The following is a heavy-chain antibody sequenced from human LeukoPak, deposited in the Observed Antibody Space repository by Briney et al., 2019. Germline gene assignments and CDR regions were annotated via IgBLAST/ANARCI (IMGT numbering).Heavy chain of an antibody. CDR3: ARSYYYDSSHTVDY. CDR1: GFTFSSYG. CDR2: IWYDGSNK. Sequence: GGSLRLSCAASGFTFSSYGMHWVRQAPGKGLDWVAVIWYDGSNKYYADSVKGRFTISTDNSKTTLYLQMNSLRAEDPAVYYCARSYYYDSSHTVDYSGQRTLVTVSS. J-gene: IGHJ4*02. D-gene: IGHD3-22*01. V-gene: IGHV3-33*01.